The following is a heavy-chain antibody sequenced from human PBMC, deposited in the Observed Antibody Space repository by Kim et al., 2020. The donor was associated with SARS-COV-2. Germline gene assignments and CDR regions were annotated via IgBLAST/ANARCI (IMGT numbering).Heavy chain of an antibody. Sequence: SVKVSCKASGGTFINYAINWVRQAPGHGLEWMGVIIPIFRTTNYAQNFQGRLTITADESSSTAYMELSSLRSEDTAVYYCARVRTGYCSGGSSYHIDNWGKGREVTVS. CDR2: IIPIFRTT. CDR3: ARVRTGYCSGGSSYHIDN. D-gene: IGHD2-15*01. CDR1: GGTFINYA. J-gene: IGHJ4*02. V-gene: IGHV1-69*13.